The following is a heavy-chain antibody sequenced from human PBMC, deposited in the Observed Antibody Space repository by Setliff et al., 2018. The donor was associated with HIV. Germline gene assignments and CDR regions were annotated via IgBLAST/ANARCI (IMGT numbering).Heavy chain of an antibody. Sequence: GASVKVSCKASGYTFTDYFITWVRQAPGQGLEWMGWISAYNGHTNYTQKFQGRVTMTTDTSTSTAYMELRSLRSDDTAVYYCARRRGYYDSSGYPYWGQGTLVTVSS. CDR3: ARRRGYYDSSGYPY. D-gene: IGHD3-22*01. V-gene: IGHV1-18*04. CDR2: ISAYNGHT. J-gene: IGHJ4*02. CDR1: GYTFTDYF.